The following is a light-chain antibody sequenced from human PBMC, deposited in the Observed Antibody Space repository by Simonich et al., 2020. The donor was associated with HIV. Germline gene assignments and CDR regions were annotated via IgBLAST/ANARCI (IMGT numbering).Light chain of an antibody. V-gene: IGKV1-39*01. Sequence: DIQMTQSPSTLSASVGDRVTITCRASQSISSYLNWYQQKPGKAPKCLIYAASSLQSGVPSRCSGSGSGTDFTLTISSLQPEDFATYSCQQSYSTPYTFGQGTKLEMK. J-gene: IGKJ2*01. CDR2: AAS. CDR3: QQSYSTPYT. CDR1: QSISSY.